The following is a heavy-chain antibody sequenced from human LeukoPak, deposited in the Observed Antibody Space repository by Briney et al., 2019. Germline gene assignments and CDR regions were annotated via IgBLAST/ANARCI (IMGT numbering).Heavy chain of an antibody. D-gene: IGHD2-15*01. CDR1: GFTFSGSA. J-gene: IGHJ6*02. CDR3: SRHSDRYCSGAGCYVDYYYGMDV. CDR2: IRSRATSYVT. V-gene: IGHV3-73*01. Sequence: GGSLRLSCAASGFTFSGSAIHWVRQASGKGLEWVGRIRSRATSYVTAYAASMNGRFTISRDDSQNTAYLQMYSLQTEDTAVYYCSRHSDRYCSGAGCYVDYYYGMDVWGQGNTVTVAS.